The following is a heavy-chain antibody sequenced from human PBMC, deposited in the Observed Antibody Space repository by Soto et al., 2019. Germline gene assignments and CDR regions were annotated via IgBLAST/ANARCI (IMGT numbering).Heavy chain of an antibody. V-gene: IGHV3-21*06. CDR2: ISISSSDR. J-gene: IGHJ4*01. Sequence: GWSLRLSCASSVFTLMTYTMNWVRQAPGKGLEWVSSISISSSDRYYADSVRGRFTISRDNAKNALYLQMNSLRADDTAVYFCVRGMNPLFGGQGTLVTVSS. CDR3: VRGMNPLF. CDR1: VFTLMTYT.